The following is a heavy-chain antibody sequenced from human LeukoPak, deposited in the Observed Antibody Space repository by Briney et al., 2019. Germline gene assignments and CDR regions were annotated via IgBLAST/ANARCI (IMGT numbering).Heavy chain of an antibody. CDR3: ARDTDMLTGSDSDFDS. J-gene: IGHJ4*02. D-gene: IGHD3-9*01. CDR2: IPYDGSNK. V-gene: IGHV3-30*04. CDR1: GCTSSNYA. Sequence: GWSLSLSYAAAGCTSSNYAMCVRRQAPGKRLGWVAVIPYDGSNKYYADSVKDGFTISRDNSKTTLYLQMNSVRAGDTAVYYCARDTDMLTGSDSDFDSWGQGTLVTVSS.